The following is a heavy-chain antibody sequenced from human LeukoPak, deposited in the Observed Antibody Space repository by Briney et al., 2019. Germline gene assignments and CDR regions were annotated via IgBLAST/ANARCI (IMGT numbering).Heavy chain of an antibody. D-gene: IGHD3-16*01. Sequence: GGSLRLSCEASEFILNTIPMTWVRQAPGKGLEWVSYIGRTDNRVYYADSVKGRFTISRDTGKNSIYLHLTSLRADDTAIYYCARELRVGFGELIGAFDLWGQGTVVTVSP. CDR3: ARELRVGFGELIGAFDL. CDR1: EFILNTIP. CDR2: IGRTDNRV. V-gene: IGHV3-48*03. J-gene: IGHJ3*01.